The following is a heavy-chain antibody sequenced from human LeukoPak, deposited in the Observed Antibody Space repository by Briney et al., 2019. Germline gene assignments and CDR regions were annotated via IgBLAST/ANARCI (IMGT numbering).Heavy chain of an antibody. Sequence: PGGSLRLSCAASRFTFSNYPMHWVRQAPGKGLDWVAVVSSDGSNKYYADSVKGRFTVSRDNSKNTLYLQMNSLRVEDTAFYYCAKDNRRHYTSGPNPDSLHWGQGALVTVSS. CDR1: RFTFSNYP. V-gene: IGHV3-30*04. D-gene: IGHD6-19*01. CDR3: AKDNRRHYTSGPNPDSLH. J-gene: IGHJ4*02. CDR2: VSSDGSNK.